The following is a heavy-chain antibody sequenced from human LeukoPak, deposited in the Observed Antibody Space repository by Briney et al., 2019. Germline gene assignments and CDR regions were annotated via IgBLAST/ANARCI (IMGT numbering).Heavy chain of an antibody. V-gene: IGHV1-69*13. CDR2: IIPIFGTA. Sequence: ASVKVSCKASGGTFSSYAISWVRQAPGQGLEWMGGIIPIFGTANYAQKFQGRGTITADESTSTAYMELSSLRSEDTAVYYCARSFRGGGGSGWFIDYWGQGTLVTVSS. CDR3: ARSFRGGGGSGWFIDY. D-gene: IGHD6-19*01. CDR1: GGTFSSYA. J-gene: IGHJ4*02.